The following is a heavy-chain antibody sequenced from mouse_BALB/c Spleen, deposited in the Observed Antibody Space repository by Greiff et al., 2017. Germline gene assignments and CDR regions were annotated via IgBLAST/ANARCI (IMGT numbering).Heavy chain of an antibody. CDR3: ARVGEYERSWCVY. J-gene: IGHJ3*01. CDR1: GFSLSTSGIG. D-gene: IGHD2-14*01. Sequence: QVTLKESGPGILQPSQTLSLTCSFSGFSLSTSGIGVGWIRQPSGKGLEWLAHIWWNDNKYYNTALKSRLTISKDTSNTQVFLKIASVDTADTATYYSARVGEYERSWCVYWGEGSLGTVSA. CDR2: IWWNDNK. V-gene: IGHV8-11*01.